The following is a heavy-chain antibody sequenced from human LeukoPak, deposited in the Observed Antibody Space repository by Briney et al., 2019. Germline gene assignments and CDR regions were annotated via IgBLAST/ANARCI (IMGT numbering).Heavy chain of an antibody. CDR2: ISSSSSTI. CDR3: ARDLYYDSGLGSY. V-gene: IGHV3-48*04. J-gene: IGHJ4*02. CDR1: GFTFSSYS. D-gene: IGHD3-22*01. Sequence: GGSLRLSCAASGFTFSSYSMNWVRQAPGKGLEWVSYISSSSSTIYYADSVKGRFTISRDNAKNSLYLQMNSLRAGDTAVYYCARDLYYDSGLGSYWGQGTLVTVSS.